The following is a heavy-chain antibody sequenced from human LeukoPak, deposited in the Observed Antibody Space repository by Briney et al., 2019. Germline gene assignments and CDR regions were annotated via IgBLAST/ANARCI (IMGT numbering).Heavy chain of an antibody. CDR3: ARDPYDFETYDDVDV. Sequence: GGSLRLSCAASGFTFSNYGMNWVRRAPGRGLEWLSYISSGGSSIHHADSVKGRFTISRDNAQSSLYLQMNSLRDEDTAVYYCARDPYDFETYDDVDVWGQGTTVTVSS. D-gene: IGHD3-3*01. CDR2: ISSGGSSI. J-gene: IGHJ6*02. V-gene: IGHV3-48*02. CDR1: GFTFSNYG.